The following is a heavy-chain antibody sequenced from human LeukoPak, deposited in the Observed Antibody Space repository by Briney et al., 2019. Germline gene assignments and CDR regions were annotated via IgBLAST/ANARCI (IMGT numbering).Heavy chain of an antibody. D-gene: IGHD1-7*01. CDR2: IYYSGST. V-gene: IGHV4-31*03. CDR1: GGSISSGGYY. Sequence: SQTLSLTCTVSGGSISSGGYYWRWIRKHPGKGLEWIGYIYYSGSTYYNPSLKSRVTISVDTSKNQFSLKLSSVTAADTAVYYCTSLNSYYYYGMDVWGQGTTVTVSS. J-gene: IGHJ6*02. CDR3: TSLNSYYYYGMDV.